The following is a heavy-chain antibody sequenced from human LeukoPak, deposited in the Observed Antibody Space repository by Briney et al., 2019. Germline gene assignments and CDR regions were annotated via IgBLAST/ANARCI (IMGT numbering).Heavy chain of an antibody. J-gene: IGHJ5*02. V-gene: IGHV1-69*02. D-gene: IGHD5-12*01. Sequence: ASVKVSCKASGGPFTDYSVSWVRQAPGQGLDGMGRIIPLHAQRDYVQKFQGRVTFSADKFTTTIYMELSGLKSDDTAVYYCVRSGYDYDWFDPWGQGTLVTVSS. CDR3: VRSGYDYDWFDP. CDR1: GGPFTDYS. CDR2: IIPLHAQR.